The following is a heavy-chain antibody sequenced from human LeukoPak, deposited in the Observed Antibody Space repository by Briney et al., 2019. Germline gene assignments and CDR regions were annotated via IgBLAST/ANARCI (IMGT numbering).Heavy chain of an antibody. CDR2: ISYDGSNK. V-gene: IGHV3-30*03. CDR3: AGVTDGY. J-gene: IGHJ4*02. CDR1: GFTFSSYG. D-gene: IGHD5-18*01. Sequence: GGSLRLSCAASGFTFSSYGMHWVRQAPGKGLEWVAVISYDGSNKYYADSVKGRFTISRDNSKNTPYLQMNSLRAEDTAVYYCAGVTDGYWGQGTLVTVSS.